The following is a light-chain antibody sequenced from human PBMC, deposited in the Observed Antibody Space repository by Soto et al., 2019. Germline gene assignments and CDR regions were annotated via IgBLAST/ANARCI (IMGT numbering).Light chain of an antibody. CDR2: EGS. Sequence: QSALTQPASVSGSPGQSITISCTGTSSDVGSYNLVSWYQRHSGKAPKLMVYEGSKRPSGVSNRFSGSKSGNTASLTISGLQAEDEADYYCCSYAGSSTYVFGTGTKVTVL. CDR1: SSDVGSYNL. CDR3: CSYAGSSTYV. J-gene: IGLJ1*01. V-gene: IGLV2-23*01.